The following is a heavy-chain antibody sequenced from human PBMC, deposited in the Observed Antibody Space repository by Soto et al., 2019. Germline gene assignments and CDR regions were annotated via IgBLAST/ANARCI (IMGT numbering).Heavy chain of an antibody. CDR2: ISTYNGNT. J-gene: IGHJ4*02. V-gene: IGHV1-18*04. Sequence: QVQLVQSGAEVKKPGASVKVSCKASGYTFTDYGISWVRQAPGQGLEWMGWISTYNGNTIYAQKIQGRVTMTTDTSTSTAYVELRSLRSDDTAVYYCAREEGISDWHAFDYLGQGTLVTVSS. D-gene: IGHD6-19*01. CDR1: GYTFTDYG. CDR3: AREEGISDWHAFDY.